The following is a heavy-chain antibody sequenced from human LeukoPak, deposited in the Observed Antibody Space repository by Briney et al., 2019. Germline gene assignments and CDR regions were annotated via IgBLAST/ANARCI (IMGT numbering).Heavy chain of an antibody. Sequence: SVKVSCKASGGTFSSYAISWVRQAPGQGLEWMGGIIPIFGTANYAQKFQGRVTITTDESTSTAYMELSSLRSEDTAVYYCAIERMVATKGNYFDYWGQGTLVTVSS. CDR3: AIERMVATKGNYFDY. V-gene: IGHV1-69*05. CDR1: GGTFSSYA. D-gene: IGHD5-12*01. J-gene: IGHJ4*02. CDR2: IIPIFGTA.